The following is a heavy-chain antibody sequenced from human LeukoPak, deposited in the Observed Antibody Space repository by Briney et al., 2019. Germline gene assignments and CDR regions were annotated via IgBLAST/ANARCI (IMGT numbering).Heavy chain of an antibody. J-gene: IGHJ4*02. CDR3: AKDHSEGYSGYDYSTYYFDY. D-gene: IGHD5-12*01. V-gene: IGHV3-30*18. Sequence: GGSLRLSCAASGFTFSSYGMHWVRQAPGKGLEWVAVISYDGSNKYYADSVKGQFTISRGNSKNTLYLQMNSLRAEDTAVYYCAKDHSEGYSGYDYSTYYFDYWGQGTLVTVSS. CDR1: GFTFSSYG. CDR2: ISYDGSNK.